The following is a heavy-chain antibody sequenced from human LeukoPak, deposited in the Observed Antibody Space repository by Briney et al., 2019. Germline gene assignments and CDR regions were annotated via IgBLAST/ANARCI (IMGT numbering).Heavy chain of an antibody. Sequence: PGGSLRLSCAASGFTFSSYSMNWVRQAPGKVLEWVSSITTSSTYTFYADSVKGRFTISRDNAKNSLYLQMNSLRVEDTVVYYCARDPYSGSYGDSYYYYMDVWGKGTTVTISS. J-gene: IGHJ6*03. D-gene: IGHD1-26*01. CDR1: GFTFSSYS. CDR3: ARDPYSGSYGDSYYYYMDV. CDR2: ITTSSTYT. V-gene: IGHV3-21*01.